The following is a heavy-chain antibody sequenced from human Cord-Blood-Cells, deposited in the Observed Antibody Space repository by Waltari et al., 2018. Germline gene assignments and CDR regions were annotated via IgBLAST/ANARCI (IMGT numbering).Heavy chain of an antibody. V-gene: IGHV4-31*03. CDR2: IYYSGST. D-gene: IGHD6-13*01. Sequence: QVQLQESGPGLVKPSQTLSPTCTFPVVPIRRGGYYWSWIRQHPGKGLEWIGYIYYSGSTYYNPSLKSRVTISVDTSKNQFSLKLSSVTAADTAVYYCAHALAAADDAFDIWGQGTMVTVSS. J-gene: IGHJ3*02. CDR3: AHALAAADDAFDI. CDR1: VVPIRRGGYY.